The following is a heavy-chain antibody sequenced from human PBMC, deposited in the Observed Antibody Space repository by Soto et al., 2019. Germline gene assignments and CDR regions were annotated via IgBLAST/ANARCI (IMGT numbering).Heavy chain of an antibody. V-gene: IGHV5-51*01. D-gene: IGHD6-19*01. CDR3: ERRNDRRGWRKYFHF. CDR1: GYDFNTNW. CDR2: IDPTYSNT. J-gene: IGHJ4*02. Sequence: PGESLKISCRGSGYDFNTNWFGWVRQMPGEGLEWVGFIDPTYSNTRYSPSFQGRVTISADKSINTASLQWSSLKASDTAMYYCERRNDRRGWRKYFHFRGQGDLVTV.